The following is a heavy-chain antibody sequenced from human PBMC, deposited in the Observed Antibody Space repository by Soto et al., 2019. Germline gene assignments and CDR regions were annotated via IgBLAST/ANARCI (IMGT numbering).Heavy chain of an antibody. CDR3: ARGFSESFLYFEY. D-gene: IGHD1-26*01. CDR1: GFTFDEYA. Sequence: PGGSLRLSCAASGFTFDEYAMSWVRQAPGKGLEWVSGINWNGGSAGYADSVKGRFTISRDNARNSLYLQMNSLRAEDTALYYCARGFSESFLYFEYWGQGTLVTVSS. J-gene: IGHJ4*02. CDR2: INWNGGSA. V-gene: IGHV3-20*04.